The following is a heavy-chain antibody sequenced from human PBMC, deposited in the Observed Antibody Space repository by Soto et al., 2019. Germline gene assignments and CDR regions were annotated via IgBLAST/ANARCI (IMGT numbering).Heavy chain of an antibody. V-gene: IGHV3-30*18. CDR2: ISYDGSNK. Sequence: QVQLVESGGGVVQPGRSLRLSCAASGFTFSSYGMHWVRQAPGKGLEWVAVISYDGSNKYYADSVKGRFTISRDNSKNTLYLKMNSLRAEDTAVYYCAKDLVALNPYYYYGMDVWGQGTTVTVSS. D-gene: IGHD5-12*01. CDR3: AKDLVALNPYYYYGMDV. J-gene: IGHJ6*02. CDR1: GFTFSSYG.